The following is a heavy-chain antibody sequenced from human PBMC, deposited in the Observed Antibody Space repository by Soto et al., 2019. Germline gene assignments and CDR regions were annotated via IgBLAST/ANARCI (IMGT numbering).Heavy chain of an antibody. J-gene: IGHJ4*02. CDR1: GFSFSSYV. CDR3: AKGVPDYGDYEGDC. D-gene: IGHD4-17*01. V-gene: IGHV3-23*01. CDR2: ISGSAGRT. Sequence: GGSLRLSCAASGFSFSSYVMNWVRQAPGKGLEWVSAISGSAGRTYYADSVKGRFTISRDNSKNTLYVQMNSLRVEDTAIYYCAKGVPDYGDYEGDCWGQGTLVTVSS.